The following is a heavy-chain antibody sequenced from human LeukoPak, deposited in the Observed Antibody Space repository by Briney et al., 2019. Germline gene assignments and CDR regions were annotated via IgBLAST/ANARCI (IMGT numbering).Heavy chain of an antibody. D-gene: IGHD3-22*01. CDR1: GFTFSSYG. CDR3: AKGPFHSSGYYYGGWFDP. CDR2: ISGSGDST. Sequence: GGSLRLSCAASGFTFSSYGMSWLRQAPGKGLEWVSAISGSGDSTYYADSVKGRFTISRDNSKNTLYLQMNSLRAEDTALYYCAKGPFHSSGYYYGGWFDPWGQGTLVTVSS. V-gene: IGHV3-23*01. J-gene: IGHJ5*02.